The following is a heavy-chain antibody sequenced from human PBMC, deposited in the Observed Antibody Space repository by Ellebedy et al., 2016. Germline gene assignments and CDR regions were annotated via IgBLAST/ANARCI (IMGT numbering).Heavy chain of an antibody. D-gene: IGHD4-17*01. CDR1: GYTFIGYY. J-gene: IGHJ6*02. CDR2: INPNSGAT. Sequence: ASVKVSCXASGYTFIGYYMHWVRQAPGQGPEWMGWINPNSGATSYAQNFQGRVTMTRDTSISTAYMDLSGLTSDDTAVYYCAKGDYGDHNPADHYYGIGVWGQGTTVTVSS. CDR3: AKGDYGDHNPADHYYGIGV. V-gene: IGHV1-2*02.